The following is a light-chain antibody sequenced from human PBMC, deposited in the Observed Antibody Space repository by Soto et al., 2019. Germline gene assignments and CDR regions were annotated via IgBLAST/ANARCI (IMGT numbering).Light chain of an antibody. Sequence: EIVLSQSPGTLSLSPGERATLSCRASQSLSNNIYLAWYQQKPGQAPRLLIYDASNRATGIPARFSGSGSGTDFTLTISSLEPEDFAVYYCEQRSNWPLTFGGGTKWIS. CDR2: DAS. V-gene: IGKV3-11*01. CDR1: QSLSNNIY. J-gene: IGKJ4*01. CDR3: EQRSNWPLT.